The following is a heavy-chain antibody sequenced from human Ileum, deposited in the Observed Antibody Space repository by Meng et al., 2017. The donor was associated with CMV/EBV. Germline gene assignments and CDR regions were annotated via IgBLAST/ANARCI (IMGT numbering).Heavy chain of an antibody. V-gene: IGHV3-23*01. D-gene: IGHD5-24*01. CDR3: AKEVATIGYYFDS. J-gene: IGHJ4*02. CDR1: GLTVSSYA. Sequence: AASGLTVSSYAMSWVRQAPGKGLEWVSVISGGADSTYYADSVKGRFTISRDNSMNTLYLQINSLRAEDTAVYYCAKEVATIGYYFDSWGQGTLVTVSS. CDR2: ISGGADST.